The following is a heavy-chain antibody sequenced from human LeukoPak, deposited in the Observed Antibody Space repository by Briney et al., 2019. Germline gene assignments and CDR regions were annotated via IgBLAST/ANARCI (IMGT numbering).Heavy chain of an antibody. J-gene: IGHJ4*02. CDR2: ISSSGSAI. V-gene: IGHV3-48*03. Sequence: PGGSLRLSCAASGFTFSSYEMNWVRQAPGKGLGWVSYISSSGSAIYYADSVKGRFTISRDNSKNSLYLQMNSLRAEDTAVYYCAREGFGELIDYWGQGTLVTVSS. D-gene: IGHD3-10*01. CDR3: AREGFGELIDY. CDR1: GFTFSSYE.